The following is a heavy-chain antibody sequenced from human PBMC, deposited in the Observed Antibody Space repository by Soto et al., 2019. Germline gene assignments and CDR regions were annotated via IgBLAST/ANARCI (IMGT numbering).Heavy chain of an antibody. CDR1: GGTLSRSA. Sequence: QVQLVQSGAEVKKPGSSVVVSCKASGGTLSRSAISWVRQAPGQGLEWMGGIIPIFGPAIYAQKFRGRVSIIADESTRTAYMEMSSLRSDDTAVYYCGTGSSWTKVESWGQGTLVTVSS. CDR3: GTGSSWTKVES. V-gene: IGHV1-69*01. J-gene: IGHJ4*02. D-gene: IGHD6-13*01. CDR2: IIPIFGPA.